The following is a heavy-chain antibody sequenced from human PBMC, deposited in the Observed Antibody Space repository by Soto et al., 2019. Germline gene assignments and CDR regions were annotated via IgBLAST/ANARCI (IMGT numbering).Heavy chain of an antibody. Sequence: ASVKVSCKASGYTFIRYGITWVRQAPGQRLEWMGWISPYNDQTIYAQKLQGRVTMTADTSTRTVYMQLRSLKSDDTAVYYCARGGYYENVWGKLSHYGLDVWGQGTSVTVSS. CDR3: ARGGYYENVWGKLSHYGLDV. CDR1: GYTFIRYG. D-gene: IGHD3-16*01. V-gene: IGHV1-18*01. J-gene: IGHJ6*02. CDR2: ISPYNDQT.